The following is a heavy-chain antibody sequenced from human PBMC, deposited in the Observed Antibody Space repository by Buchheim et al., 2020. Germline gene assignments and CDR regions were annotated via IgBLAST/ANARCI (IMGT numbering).Heavy chain of an antibody. CDR2: IKQDGSEK. CDR1: GFTFSSYW. V-gene: IGHV3-7*03. D-gene: IGHD6-13*01. Sequence: EVQLVESGGGLVQPGGSLRLSCAASGFTFSSYWMSWVRQAPGKGLEWVANIKQDGSEKYYVDSVKGRSTISRDNAKNSLYLQMNSLRAEDTAVYYCARVGSSSWFSTYYFDYWGQGTL. J-gene: IGHJ4*02. CDR3: ARVGSSSWFSTYYFDY.